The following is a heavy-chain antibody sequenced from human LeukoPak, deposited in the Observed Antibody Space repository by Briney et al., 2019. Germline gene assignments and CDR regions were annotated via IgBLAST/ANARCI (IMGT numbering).Heavy chain of an antibody. CDR1: GFTFSSYS. CDR2: ISSSSSTI. CDR3: AREVGYCSSTSCSTYFDY. J-gene: IGHJ4*02. D-gene: IGHD2-2*01. V-gene: IGHV3-48*01. Sequence: PGGSLRPSCAASGFTFSSYSMNWVRQAPGKGLEWVSYISSSSSTIYYADSVKGRFTISRDNAKNSLYLQMNSLRAEDTAVYYCAREVGYCSSTSCSTYFDYWGQGTLVTVSS.